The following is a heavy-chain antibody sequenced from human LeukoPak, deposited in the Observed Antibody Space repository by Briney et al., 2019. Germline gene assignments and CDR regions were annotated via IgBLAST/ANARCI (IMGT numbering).Heavy chain of an antibody. CDR3: ARVPGELQGWFDP. J-gene: IGHJ5*02. CDR1: GGSIGSYY. CDR2: IYTSGST. V-gene: IGHV4-4*07. Sequence: SETLSLTCSVSGGSIGSYYWSWIRQPAGKGLEWIGRIYTSGSTDYNPSLKSRVTMSVDTSRNQFSLKLSSVTAADTAVYYCARVPGELQGWFDPWGQGTLVTVSS. D-gene: IGHD1-26*01.